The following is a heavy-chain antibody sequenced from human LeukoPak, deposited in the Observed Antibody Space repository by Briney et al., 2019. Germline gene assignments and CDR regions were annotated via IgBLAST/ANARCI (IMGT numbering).Heavy chain of an antibody. V-gene: IGHV3-23*01. Sequence: GGSLRLSCAASGFTFSSCALGWFRKAPGKGLEWVSVISGSGGSTYYADSVKGRFTISRDNSMNTLYLQMNSLRGEDTAVYYCVRGDLRLPRSTPDCWGQGTLVTVSS. CDR2: ISGSGGST. CDR3: VRGDLRLPRSTPDC. J-gene: IGHJ4*02. D-gene: IGHD5/OR15-5a*01. CDR1: GFTFSSCA.